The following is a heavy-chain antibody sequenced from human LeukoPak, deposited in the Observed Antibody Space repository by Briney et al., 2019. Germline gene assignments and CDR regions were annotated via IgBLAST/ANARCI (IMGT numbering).Heavy chain of an antibody. CDR3: TTRGGDTLMRTEAFDY. D-gene: IGHD3-16*01. CDR2: MNPDSGGT. CDR1: GYTFTDYY. Sequence: ASVKVSCKASGYTFTDYYIHRVRQAPGQGLEWMGWMNPDSGGTNYAQKFKGRVTMTRDTSINTAYMDLRRLTSDDTAIYYCTTRGGDTLMRTEAFDYWGLGTLVTVSS. V-gene: IGHV1-2*02. J-gene: IGHJ4*02.